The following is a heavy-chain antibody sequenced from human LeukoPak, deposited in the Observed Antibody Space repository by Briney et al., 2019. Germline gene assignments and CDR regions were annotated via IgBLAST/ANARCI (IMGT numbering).Heavy chain of an antibody. D-gene: IGHD3-22*01. CDR1: GYTFTSYY. V-gene: IGHV1-46*01. J-gene: IGHJ4*02. CDR3: ARERPLFGISYYYDSSGYSPSDY. CDR2: INPSGGST. Sequence: ASVKASRKASGYTFTSYYMHWVRQAPGQGLEWMGIINPSGGSTSYAQKFQGRVTMTRDTSTSTVYMELSSLRSEDTAVYYCARERPLFGISYYYDSSGYSPSDYWGQGTLVTVSS.